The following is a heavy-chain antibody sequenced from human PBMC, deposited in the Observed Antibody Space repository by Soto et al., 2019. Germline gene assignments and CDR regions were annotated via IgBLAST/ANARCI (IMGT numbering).Heavy chain of an antibody. J-gene: IGHJ4*02. V-gene: IGHV3-30*18. CDR1: GFTFSSYG. D-gene: IGHD3-3*01. Sequence: GESLKLSCAASGFTFSSYGMHWVRQAPGKGLEWGAVISYDGSNKYYADAVKGRFTISRDNSKNTLYLQMNSLRAEDTAVYYCAKPATHWTYYFDYWGQGTLVTVSS. CDR2: ISYDGSNK. CDR3: AKPATHWTYYFDY.